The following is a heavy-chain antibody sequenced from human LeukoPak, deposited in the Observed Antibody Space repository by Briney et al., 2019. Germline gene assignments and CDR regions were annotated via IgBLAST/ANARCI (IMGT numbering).Heavy chain of an antibody. Sequence: GGSLRLSCAASGFTVNNYCMNWVRQAPGKGLEWVSVVFTGGGTYYADSVKGRFTTSRDNSKNTLHLQMNNLRAEDTAIYYCARYDYWGQGILVTVSS. V-gene: IGHV3-53*01. CDR3: ARYDY. CDR1: GFTVNNYC. J-gene: IGHJ4*02. CDR2: VFTGGGT.